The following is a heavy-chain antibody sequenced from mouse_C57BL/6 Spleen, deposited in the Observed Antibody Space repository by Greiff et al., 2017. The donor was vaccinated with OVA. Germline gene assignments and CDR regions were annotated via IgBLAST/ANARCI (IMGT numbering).Heavy chain of an antibody. D-gene: IGHD3-2*02. CDR3: ARESIRQLSAY. CDR2: IYPGDGDT. Sequence: VQLQQSGPELVKPGASVKISCKASGYAFSSSWMNWVKQRPGKGLEWIGRIYPGDGDTNYNGKFKGKATLTADKSSSTAYMQLSSLTSEDSAVYFCARESIRQLSAYWGQGTLVTVSA. V-gene: IGHV1-82*01. CDR1: GYAFSSSW. J-gene: IGHJ3*01.